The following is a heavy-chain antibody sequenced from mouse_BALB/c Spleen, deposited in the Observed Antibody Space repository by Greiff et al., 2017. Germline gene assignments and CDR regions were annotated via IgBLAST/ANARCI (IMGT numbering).Heavy chain of an antibody. J-gene: IGHJ2*01. CDR1: GFTFSSYA. CDR2: ISSGGST. V-gene: IGHV5-6-5*01. CDR3: ARGRDIYDYDY. Sequence: EVNVVESGGGLVKPGGSLKLSCAASGFTFSSYAMSWVRQTPEKRLEWVASISSGGSTYYPDSVKGRFTISRDNARNILYLQMSSLRSEDTAMYYCARGRDIYDYDYWGQGTTLTVSS. D-gene: IGHD2-4*01.